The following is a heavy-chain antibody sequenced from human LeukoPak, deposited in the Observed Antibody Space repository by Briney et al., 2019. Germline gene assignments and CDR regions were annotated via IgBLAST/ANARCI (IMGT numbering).Heavy chain of an antibody. CDR2: ISSSSSTI. Sequence: GGSLRLSCAASGFTFSSFSMNWVRQAPGKGLEWVSYISSSSSTIYYADSVKGRFTISRDNAQNSLYLQMNSLRAEDTAVYYCARGYSSGRSAVDYWGQGTLVTVSS. CDR1: GFTFSSFS. CDR3: ARGYSSGRSAVDY. V-gene: IGHV3-48*04. J-gene: IGHJ4*02. D-gene: IGHD6-19*01.